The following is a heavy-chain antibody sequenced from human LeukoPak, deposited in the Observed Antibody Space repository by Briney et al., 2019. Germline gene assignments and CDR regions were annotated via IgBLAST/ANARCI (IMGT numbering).Heavy chain of an antibody. CDR3: ARDQEGYCSGGSCYSPAFDI. CDR2: ISSNGGST. J-gene: IGHJ3*02. CDR1: GFTFSSYA. D-gene: IGHD2-15*01. Sequence: GGSLRLSCAASGFTFSSYAMHWVRQAPGKGLEYVSAISSNGGSTYYANSVKGRCTISRDNSKNTLYLQMGSLRAEDMAVYYCARDQEGYCSGGSCYSPAFDIWGQGTMVTVSS. V-gene: IGHV3-64*01.